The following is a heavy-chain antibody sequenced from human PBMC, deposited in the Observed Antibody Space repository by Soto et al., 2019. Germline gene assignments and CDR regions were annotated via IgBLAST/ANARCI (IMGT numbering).Heavy chain of an antibody. D-gene: IGHD3-22*01. CDR3: ARDLYDSSGYYYFDY. CDR2: IIPIFGTA. CDR1: GGTFSSYA. V-gene: IGHV1-69*13. Sequence: SVKVSCKASGGTFSSYAISWVRQAPGQGLEWMGGIIPIFGTANYAQKFQGRVTITADESTSTAYMELSSLRSEDTAVYYCARDLYDSSGYYYFDYWGQGTLVTVSS. J-gene: IGHJ4*02.